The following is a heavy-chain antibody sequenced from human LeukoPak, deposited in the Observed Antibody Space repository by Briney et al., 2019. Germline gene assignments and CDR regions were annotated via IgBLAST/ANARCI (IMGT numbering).Heavy chain of an antibody. D-gene: IGHD6-13*01. Sequence: ASVKVSCKTSGGTFSNYAFSWVRQAPGQGLEWMGGIIPIFDTAHYAQKFQGRVTITADESTSTTYMELSSLRSEDAAVYYCARDLRPKAAAGSTYFDDWGQGTLVTVSS. CDR1: GGTFSNYA. J-gene: IGHJ4*02. CDR3: ARDLRPKAAAGSTYFDD. V-gene: IGHV1-69*13. CDR2: IIPIFDTA.